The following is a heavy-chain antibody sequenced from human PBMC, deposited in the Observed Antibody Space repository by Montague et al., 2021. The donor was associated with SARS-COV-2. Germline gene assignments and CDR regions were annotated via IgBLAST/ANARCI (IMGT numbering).Heavy chain of an antibody. Sequence: SETLSLTCTVSGGSISSSSYYWGWIRPPPGQGLEWVGSIYYSGSNYSNPSLKSPVTISVDTSKNQFSLKLSSVTAADTAVYYCARDPSSGIRTCGVGTSSYYFDYWGQGTLVTVSS. J-gene: IGHJ4*02. CDR2: IYYSGSN. V-gene: IGHV4-39*02. CDR3: ARDPSSGIRTCGVGTSSYYFDY. CDR1: GGSISSSSYY. D-gene: IGHD2-8*02.